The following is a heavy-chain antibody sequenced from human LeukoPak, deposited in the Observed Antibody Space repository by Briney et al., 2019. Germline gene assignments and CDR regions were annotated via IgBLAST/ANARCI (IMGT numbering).Heavy chain of an antibody. CDR2: ISGSGGST. Sequence: GGSLRLSCAASEFTFSSYAMSWVRQAPGKGLEWVSAISGSGGSTYYADSVKGRFTISRDNAKNSLYLQMNSLRAEDTAVYYCARDQKAYDSSGYYFGNDYWGQGTLVTVSS. CDR1: EFTFSSYA. D-gene: IGHD3-22*01. V-gene: IGHV3-23*01. CDR3: ARDQKAYDSSGYYFGNDY. J-gene: IGHJ4*02.